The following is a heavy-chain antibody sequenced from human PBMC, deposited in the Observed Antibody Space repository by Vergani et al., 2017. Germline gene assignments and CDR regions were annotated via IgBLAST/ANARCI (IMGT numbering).Heavy chain of an antibody. D-gene: IGHD5-24*01. J-gene: IGHJ6*02. CDR2: IYDNGNT. CDR3: ARNRAIELAGRMHYDYAIDV. CDR1: GVSIKSRSYY. Sequence: QLQLQESGPGLVKPSETLSLTCAVSGVSIKSRSYYWGWIRQSPGKGLEWIGSIYDNGNTYYNPSLKSRVAISVDTSKNQVSLNLGSVTAADTAVYYCARNRAIELAGRMHYDYAIDVWGQGTTVTVSS. V-gene: IGHV4-39*01.